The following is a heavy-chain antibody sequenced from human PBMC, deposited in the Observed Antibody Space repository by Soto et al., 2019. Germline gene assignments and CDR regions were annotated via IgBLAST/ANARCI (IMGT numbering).Heavy chain of an antibody. Sequence: PGGSLRLSCAASGFTFSSYAMHWVRQAPGKGLEWVAVISYDGSNKYYADSVKGRFTISRDNSKNTLYLQMNSLRAEDTAVYYCARDLRFLDGMDVWGQGTTVTVSS. CDR3: ARDLRFLDGMDV. CDR1: GFTFSSYA. CDR2: ISYDGSNK. V-gene: IGHV3-30-3*01. D-gene: IGHD3-3*01. J-gene: IGHJ6*02.